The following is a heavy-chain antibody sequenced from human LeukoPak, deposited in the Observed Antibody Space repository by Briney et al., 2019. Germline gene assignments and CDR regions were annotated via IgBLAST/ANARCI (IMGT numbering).Heavy chain of an antibody. CDR3: AVVPAAMYAFDI. CDR2: IRYDGSKK. D-gene: IGHD2-2*01. V-gene: IGHV3-30*02. CDR1: GFAFRSHA. J-gene: IGHJ3*02. Sequence: PGGSLRLSCTASGFAFRSHAMHWVRQAPGKGLEWVAFIRYDGSKKFYADSVKGRFTISRDNSKNTLYLQMNSLRAEDTAVYYCAVVPAAMYAFDIWGQGTMVTVSS.